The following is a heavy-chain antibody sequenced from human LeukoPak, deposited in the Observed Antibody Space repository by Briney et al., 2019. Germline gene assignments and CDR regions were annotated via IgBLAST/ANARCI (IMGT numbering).Heavy chain of an antibody. D-gene: IGHD2-21*02. CDR2: INPNSGAT. V-gene: IGHV1-2*02. J-gene: IGHJ4*02. CDR3: AREGDSSFYFDY. Sequence: GASVKVSCKASGYTFIAYFIHWVRQAPGQGLEWMGWINPNSGATTFAQKFQGRVTMTRDTSISTAYMDLSRLKSDDTAVYYCAREGDSSFYFDYWGQGTLVTVAS. CDR1: GYTFIAYF.